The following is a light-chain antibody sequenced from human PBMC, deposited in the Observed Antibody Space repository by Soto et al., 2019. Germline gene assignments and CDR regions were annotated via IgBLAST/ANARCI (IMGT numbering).Light chain of an antibody. V-gene: IGKV3-11*01. J-gene: IGKJ5*01. CDR2: DAS. Sequence: EIVLKQSPATLSLSPGERATLSCRGSQSVTRYLAWYQPTPGQAPSLLXYDASNRANGIPDRFSGSGSGTDFTLTISSLGPQDFALYDCQQYNNWLPITFGQGTRLEIK. CDR1: QSVTRY. CDR3: QQYNNWLPIT.